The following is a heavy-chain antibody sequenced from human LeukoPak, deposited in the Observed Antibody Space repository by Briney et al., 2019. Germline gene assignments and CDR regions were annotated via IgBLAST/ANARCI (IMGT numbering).Heavy chain of an antibody. Sequence: PGGSLRLSCAASGFTFSSYGMHWVRQAPGKGLEWVAAIWYDGSNKYYADSVKGRFTISRDNSKNTLYPQMNSLRAEDTAVYYCAGGGTSLHYWGQGTLVTVSS. CDR1: GFTFSSYG. V-gene: IGHV3-33*01. CDR3: AGGGTSLHY. J-gene: IGHJ4*02. D-gene: IGHD3-16*01. CDR2: IWYDGSNK.